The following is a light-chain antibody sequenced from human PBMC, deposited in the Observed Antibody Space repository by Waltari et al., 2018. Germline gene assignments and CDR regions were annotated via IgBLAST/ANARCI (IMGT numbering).Light chain of an antibody. J-gene: IGLJ2*01. CDR2: DVT. V-gene: IGLV2-14*03. Sequence: QSALTQPASVSGSPGQSITISCSGTNSDIGGYKYVSWYQQHPGKAPKLIIYDVTNRPSAISLRFSGSESGITASLTISGLQAEDEGDYYCSSYTTSHTAYCVFGGGTRLTVL. CDR3: SSYTTSHTAYCV. CDR1: NSDIGGYKY.